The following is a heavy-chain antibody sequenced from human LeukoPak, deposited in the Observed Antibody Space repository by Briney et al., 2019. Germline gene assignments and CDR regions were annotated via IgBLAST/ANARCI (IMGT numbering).Heavy chain of an antibody. CDR1: GFTFSSYS. V-gene: IGHV3-21*01. J-gene: IGHJ4*02. CDR3: ARTSTGFDY. Sequence: SGGSLRLSCAASGFTFSSYSMNWVRQAPGKGLEWVSSISSSSSHIYYADSVKGRFTISRDNAKNSRYLQMNSLRAEDSAVYYCARTSTGFDYWGQGTLVTVSS. CDR2: ISSSSSHI. D-gene: IGHD2-8*02.